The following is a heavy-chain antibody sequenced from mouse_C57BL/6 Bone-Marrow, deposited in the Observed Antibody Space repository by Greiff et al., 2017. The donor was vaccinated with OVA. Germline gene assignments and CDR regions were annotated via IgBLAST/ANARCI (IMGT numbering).Heavy chain of an antibody. CDR1: GYTFTTYP. Sequence: QVQLKESGAELVKPGASVKMSCKASGYTFTTYPIEWMKQNQGKSLEWIGNFHPYNDDTKYNEKFKGKATLTVEKSSSTVYLELSRLTSDDSAVYYCARPGDYDGDWFAYWGQGTLVTVSA. J-gene: IGHJ3*01. V-gene: IGHV1-47*01. D-gene: IGHD2-4*01. CDR3: ARPGDYDGDWFAY. CDR2: FHPYNDDT.